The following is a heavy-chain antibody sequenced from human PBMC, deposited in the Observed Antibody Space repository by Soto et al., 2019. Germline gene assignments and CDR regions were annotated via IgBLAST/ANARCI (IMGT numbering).Heavy chain of an antibody. CDR3: SSMDV. J-gene: IGHJ6*02. CDR2: ISYDGSNK. V-gene: IGHV3-30*03. CDR1: GFTFSSYG. Sequence: GGSLRLSCAASGFTFSSYGMHWVRQAPGKGLEWVAVISYDGSNKYYADSVKGRFTISRDNSKNTLYLQMNSLRAEDTAVYYCSSMDVWGQGTTVTVSS.